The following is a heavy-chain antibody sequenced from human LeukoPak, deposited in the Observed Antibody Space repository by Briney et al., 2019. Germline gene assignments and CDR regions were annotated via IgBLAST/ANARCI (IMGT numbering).Heavy chain of an antibody. J-gene: IGHJ4*02. Sequence: GGSLRLSCAASGFTFTDYYMSWIRQVPGKGLEWVSYITNSNVYTAYADSVKGRFTISRDNAKNSLYLQMNSLRAEDTAVYYCARDRGYCSGGSCSLHYFDYWGQGTLVTVSS. CDR1: GFTFTDYY. V-gene: IGHV3-11*06. CDR3: ARDRGYCSGGSCSLHYFDY. D-gene: IGHD2-15*01. CDR2: ITNSNVYT.